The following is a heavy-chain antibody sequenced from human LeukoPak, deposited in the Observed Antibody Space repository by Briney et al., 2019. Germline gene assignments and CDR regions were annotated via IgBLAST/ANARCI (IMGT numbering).Heavy chain of an antibody. Sequence: PGGSLRLSCAASGFTVSSNYMSWVRQAPGKGLEWVSSISSSSSYIYYADSVKGRFTISRGNAKNSLYLQMNSLRAEDTAVYYCAKDQYSSGSLWGQGTLVTVSS. D-gene: IGHD6-19*01. CDR3: AKDQYSSGSL. CDR2: ISSSSSYI. J-gene: IGHJ4*02. CDR1: GFTVSSNY. V-gene: IGHV3-21*01.